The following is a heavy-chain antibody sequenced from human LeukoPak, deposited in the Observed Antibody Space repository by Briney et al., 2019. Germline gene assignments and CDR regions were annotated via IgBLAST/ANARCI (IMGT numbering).Heavy chain of an antibody. V-gene: IGHV3-11*01. Sequence: GGSLRLSCAASGFTFSDYYMSWIRQAPGKGLEWVSYISSSGSTIYYADSVKGRFTFSRDNAKNSLNLQMSSLRAEDTAVYYCTTADRGFWSGHYTTAKLDYWGQGTLVTVSS. CDR3: TTADRGFWSGHYTTAKLDY. J-gene: IGHJ4*02. CDR2: ISSSGSTI. CDR1: GFTFSDYY. D-gene: IGHD3-3*01.